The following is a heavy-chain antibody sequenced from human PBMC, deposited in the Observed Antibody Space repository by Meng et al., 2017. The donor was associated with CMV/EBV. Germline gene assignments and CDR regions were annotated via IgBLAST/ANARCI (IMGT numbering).Heavy chain of an antibody. CDR2: IIPIFGTA. CDR1: GGTFSSYA. D-gene: IGHD7-27*01. CDR3: AREGATGEDY. J-gene: IGHJ4*02. Sequence: SAKVSCKASGGTFSSYAISRVRQAPGQGPEWMGGIIPIFGTANYAQKFQGRVTITTHESTSTAYMELSSLRSEDTAVYYCAREGATGEDYWGQGTLVTVSS. V-gene: IGHV1-69*05.